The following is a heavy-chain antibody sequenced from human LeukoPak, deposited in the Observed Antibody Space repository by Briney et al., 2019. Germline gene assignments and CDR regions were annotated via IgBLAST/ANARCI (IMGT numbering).Heavy chain of an antibody. J-gene: IGHJ4*02. CDR3: AKGTYGSGTYGAHDY. Sequence: QTGGSLRLSCAASGFTFSSYAMSWVRQAPGKGLEWVSAISGSGGSTYYADSVRGRFTISRDNSKNTLYLQMNSLRAEDTAVYYCAKGTYGSGTYGAHDYWGQGTLVTVSS. CDR1: GFTFSSYA. D-gene: IGHD3-10*01. V-gene: IGHV3-23*01. CDR2: ISGSGGST.